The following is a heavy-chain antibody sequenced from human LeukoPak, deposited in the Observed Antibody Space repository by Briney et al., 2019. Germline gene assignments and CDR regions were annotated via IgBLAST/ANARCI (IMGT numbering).Heavy chain of an antibody. V-gene: IGHV3-64D*06. J-gene: IGHJ4*02. CDR2: ISSDGGST. Sequence: PGGSLRLSCSASGFTFSSYGMHWVRQAPGKGLEYVSAISSDGGSTYYADSVKGRFTISRDNSKNTLYLQVRSLRAEDTAVYYCVPLYHGGVAYWGQGTLVTVSS. CDR3: VPLYHGGVAY. D-gene: IGHD3-16*02. CDR1: GFTFSSYG.